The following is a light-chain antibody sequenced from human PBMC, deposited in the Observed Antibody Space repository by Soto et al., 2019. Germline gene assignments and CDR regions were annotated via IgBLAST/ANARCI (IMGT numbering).Light chain of an antibody. Sequence: EIEVTQKPSSLSGSVGDRVTITCRASQTISSWLAWYQQKPGKAPKLLIYKASTLKSGVPSRFSGSGSGTEFTLTISSLQPDDFAPYYCQHYNSYSEAFG. V-gene: IGKV1-5*03. CDR2: KAS. CDR3: QHYNSYSEA. CDR1: QTISSW. J-gene: IGKJ2*01.